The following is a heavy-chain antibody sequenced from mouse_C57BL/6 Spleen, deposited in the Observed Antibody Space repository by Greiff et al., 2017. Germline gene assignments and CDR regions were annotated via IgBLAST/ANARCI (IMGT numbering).Heavy chain of an antibody. CDR3: ARSEANYYGSSYGAY. CDR2: IHPNSGST. CDR1: GYTFTSYW. Sequence: QVQLQQPGAELVKPGASVKLSCKASGYTFTSYWMHWVKQRPGQGLEWIGMIHPNSGSTNYNEKFKSKATLTVDKSSSTAYMQLSSLTSEDSAVYYCARSEANYYGSSYGAYWGQGTLVTVSA. J-gene: IGHJ3*01. V-gene: IGHV1-64*01. D-gene: IGHD1-1*01.